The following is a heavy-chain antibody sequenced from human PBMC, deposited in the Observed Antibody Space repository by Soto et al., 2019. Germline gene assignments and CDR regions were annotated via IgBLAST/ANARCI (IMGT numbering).Heavy chain of an antibody. D-gene: IGHD3-3*01. Sequence: GGSLRLSCAASGFTFSSYSMNWVRRAPGKGLEWVSYISSSSSTIYYADSVKGRFTISRDNAKNSLYLQMNSLRAEDTAVYYCAREERITIFGVPYYYMDVWGKGTTVTVSS. CDR3: AREERITIFGVPYYYMDV. J-gene: IGHJ6*03. CDR2: ISSSSSTI. CDR1: GFTFSSYS. V-gene: IGHV3-48*01.